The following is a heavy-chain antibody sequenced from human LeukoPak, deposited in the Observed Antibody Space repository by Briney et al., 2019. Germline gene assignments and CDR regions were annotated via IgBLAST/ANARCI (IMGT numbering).Heavy chain of an antibody. D-gene: IGHD6-19*01. V-gene: IGHV4-34*01. CDR2: INHSEST. CDR3: ARRVSGYSSGWYIHYYYMDV. CDR1: GGSFSGYY. Sequence: SETLSLTCAVYGGSFSGYYWSWIRQPPGKGLEWIGEINHSESTNYNPSLKSRVTISVDTSKNQFSLKLSSVTAADTAVYYCARRVSGYSSGWYIHYYYMDVWGKGTTVTISS. J-gene: IGHJ6*03.